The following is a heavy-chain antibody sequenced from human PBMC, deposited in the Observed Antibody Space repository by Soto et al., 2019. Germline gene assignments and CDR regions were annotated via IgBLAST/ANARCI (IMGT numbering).Heavy chain of an antibody. CDR3: AKRSLVAPSGPSYFDY. CDR2: ISAYNGNT. V-gene: IGHV1-18*01. D-gene: IGHD2-15*01. J-gene: IGHJ4*02. Sequence: ASVKVSCKASGYTFTSYGISWVRQAPGQGLEWMGWISAYNGNTNYAQKLQGRVTMTTDTSTSTAYMELRSLRAEDTAVYYCAKRSLVAPSGPSYFDYWGQGTLVTVSS. CDR1: GYTFTSYG.